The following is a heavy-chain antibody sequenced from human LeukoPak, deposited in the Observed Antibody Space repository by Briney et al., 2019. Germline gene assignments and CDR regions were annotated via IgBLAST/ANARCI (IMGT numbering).Heavy chain of an antibody. V-gene: IGHV4-31*03. J-gene: IGHJ5*02. Sequence: SETLSLACTVSGGSISSGTSSWSWIRQHPGKGLEWLGYIFDSGYSYYNPSLKSRLSMSVDSSKNRFSLTLSSVTAADTAIYYCAKTNTPDNWFDPWGQGTLVTVSS. CDR2: IFDSGYS. CDR1: GGSISSGTSS. CDR3: AKTNTPDNWFDP.